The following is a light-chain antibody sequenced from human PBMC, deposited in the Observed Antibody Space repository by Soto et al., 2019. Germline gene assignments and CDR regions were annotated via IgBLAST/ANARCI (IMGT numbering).Light chain of an antibody. J-gene: IGKJ4*01. CDR3: QQFNNYPLT. CDR1: QSISSY. Sequence: DIQMTQSPSSLSASVGDGVTITCRASQSISSYLNWYQQKPGKAPKLLIYAASSLQSGVPSRFSGSGSGTDFTLTISSLQPEDFATYYCQQFNNYPLTFGGGTKVDIK. CDR2: AAS. V-gene: IGKV1-39*01.